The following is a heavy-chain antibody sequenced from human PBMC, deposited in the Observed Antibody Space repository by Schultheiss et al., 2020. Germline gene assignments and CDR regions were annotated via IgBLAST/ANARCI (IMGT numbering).Heavy chain of an antibody. CDR1: GGSFSGYY. Sequence: SETLSLTCAVYGGSFSGYYWSWIRQPPGKGLEWIGEINHSGSTNYNPSLKSRVTISVDTSKNQFSLKLTSVTAEDTAVYYCARAGPIWSGYTNNNWFDPWGQGTLVTVSS. D-gene: IGHD3-3*01. CDR2: INHSGST. V-gene: IGHV4-34*01. J-gene: IGHJ5*02. CDR3: ARAGPIWSGYTNNNWFDP.